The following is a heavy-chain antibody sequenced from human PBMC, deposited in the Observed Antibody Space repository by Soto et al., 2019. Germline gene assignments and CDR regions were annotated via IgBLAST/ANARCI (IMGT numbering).Heavy chain of an antibody. CDR1: GFTFSAYG. Sequence: QVQLVESGGGVVQAGKSLRLSCAASGFTFSAYGMHWVRQAPGKGLEWVAVISYNGINKYYVDSVKGRFSVSRDDSKNTGYMQMDSVRPEDTAVYYCVKDGSLEVPDVPLEEYFFDHWGQGTLVSVSS. CDR2: ISYNGINK. D-gene: IGHD3-3*01. CDR3: VKDGSLEVPDVPLEEYFFDH. V-gene: IGHV3-30*18. J-gene: IGHJ4*02.